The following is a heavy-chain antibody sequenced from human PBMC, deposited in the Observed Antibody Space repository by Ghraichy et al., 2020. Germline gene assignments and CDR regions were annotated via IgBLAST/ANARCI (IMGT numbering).Heavy chain of an antibody. CDR1: GFTFSDYY. CDR2: ISSSGSTI. Sequence: GGSLRLSCAASGFTFSDYYMSWIRQAPGKGLEWVSYISSSGSTIYYADSVKGRFTISRDNAKNSLYLQMNSLRAEDTAVYYCASPSITGTTYYYYGMDVWGQGTTVTVSS. V-gene: IGHV3-11*01. J-gene: IGHJ6*02. CDR3: ASPSITGTTYYYYGMDV. D-gene: IGHD1-7*01.